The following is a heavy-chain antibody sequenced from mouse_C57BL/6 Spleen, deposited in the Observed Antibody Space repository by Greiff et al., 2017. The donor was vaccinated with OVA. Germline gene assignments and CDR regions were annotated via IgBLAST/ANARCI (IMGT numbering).Heavy chain of an antibody. D-gene: IGHD1-1*01. J-gene: IGHJ1*03. Sequence: VQLQESGSELRSPGSSVKLSCKDFDSAVFPIAYMVWVGQKPGQGCDWIGGILPSIGRTFYGEKFEDKATLDADTLSNTAYLELNSLTSEDSAIYYCARGGSSSYWYFDVWGTGTTVTVSS. CDR3: ARGGSSSYWYFDV. CDR1: DSAVFPIAY. V-gene: IGHV15-2*01. CDR2: ILPSIGRT.